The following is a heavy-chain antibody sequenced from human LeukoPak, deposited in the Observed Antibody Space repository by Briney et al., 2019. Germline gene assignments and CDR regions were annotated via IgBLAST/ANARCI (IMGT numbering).Heavy chain of an antibody. CDR3: ARDSTGSSSRRWYNWFDP. J-gene: IGHJ5*02. Sequence: ASVKVSCKASGYTFTSYAMNWVRQAPGQGLEWMGWINTNTGNPTYAQGFTGRFVFSLDTSVSTAYLQISSLKAEDTAVYYCARDSTGSSSRRWYNWFDPWGQGTLVTVSS. D-gene: IGHD6-13*01. CDR2: INTNTGNP. V-gene: IGHV7-4-1*02. CDR1: GYTFTSYA.